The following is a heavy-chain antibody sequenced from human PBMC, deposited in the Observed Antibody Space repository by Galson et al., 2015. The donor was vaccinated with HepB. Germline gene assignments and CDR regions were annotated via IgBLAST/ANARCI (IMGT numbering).Heavy chain of an antibody. Sequence: SLRLSCAASGFTFSSYARSWVRQAPGKGLEWVSAISGSGGSTYYADSVKGRFTIPSDNSKNTLYLQMNSLRAEDTAVYYCAKDLEGGYDWAPFDYWGQGTLVTVSS. D-gene: IGHD5-12*01. V-gene: IGHV3-23*01. CDR1: GFTFSSYA. CDR2: ISGSGGST. CDR3: AKDLEGGYDWAPFDY. J-gene: IGHJ4*02.